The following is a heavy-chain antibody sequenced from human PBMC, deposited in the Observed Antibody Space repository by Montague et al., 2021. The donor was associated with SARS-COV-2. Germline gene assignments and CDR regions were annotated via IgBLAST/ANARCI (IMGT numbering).Heavy chain of an antibody. CDR3: ARHGGNDAFDI. CDR1: GGSISSYY. D-gene: IGHD4-23*01. J-gene: IGHJ3*02. Sequence: SETLSLTCTVSGGSISSYYWSWIRQPPGKGLEWIGYIYYSGSTNYNPSLKSRVTMSVDTSKNQFSLKLNSVTAADTAVYYCARHGGNDAFDIWGRGTMVTVSS. CDR2: IYYSGST. V-gene: IGHV4-59*01.